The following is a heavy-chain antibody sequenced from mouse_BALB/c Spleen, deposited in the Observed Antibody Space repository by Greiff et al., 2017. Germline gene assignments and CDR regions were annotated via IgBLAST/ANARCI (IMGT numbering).Heavy chain of an antibody. J-gene: IGHJ4*01. CDR1: GFTFSSYG. Sequence: EVMLVESGGDLVKPGGSLKLSCAASGFTFSSYGMSWVRQTPDKRLEWVATISSGGSYTYYPDSVKGRFTISRDNAKNTLYLQMSSLKSEDTAMYYCASDYGNYAMDYWGQGTSVTVSS. CDR2: ISSGGSYT. V-gene: IGHV5-6*01. D-gene: IGHD2-1*01. CDR3: ASDYGNYAMDY.